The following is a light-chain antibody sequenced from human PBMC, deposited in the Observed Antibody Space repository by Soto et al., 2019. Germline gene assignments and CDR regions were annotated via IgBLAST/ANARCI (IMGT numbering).Light chain of an antibody. CDR1: QSVSSY. V-gene: IGKV3-11*01. J-gene: IGKJ4*01. CDR2: DAS. CDR3: QQRSNWPPALT. Sequence: EIVLTQSPATLSLSPGERATLSCRASQSVSSYLAWYQQKPGQAPRLLIYDASNRATGIPARFSGSGSGTDCTLTISSLEPEDFAVYYCQQRSNWPPALTFGGVTKVEIK.